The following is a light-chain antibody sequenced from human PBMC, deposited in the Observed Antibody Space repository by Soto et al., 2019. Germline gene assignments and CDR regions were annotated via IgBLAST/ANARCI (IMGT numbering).Light chain of an antibody. V-gene: IGKV1-5*01. CDR2: DAS. CDR3: QQYNDYPWT. CDR1: QSISSW. Sequence: DIQMTQSPSTLSASVGDRVIITCRASQSISSWLTWYQQKPGKAPNLLIYDASSLESGVPSRFSGSGSGTEFTLTISSLQPDDFATYYCQQYNDYPWTFGQGTKVDNK. J-gene: IGKJ1*01.